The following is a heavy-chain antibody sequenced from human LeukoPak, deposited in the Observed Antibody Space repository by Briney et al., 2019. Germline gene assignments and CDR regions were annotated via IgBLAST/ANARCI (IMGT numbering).Heavy chain of an antibody. J-gene: IGHJ4*02. Sequence: GESLKISCKASGYNFSTYWIGWVRQMPGKGLEWMGIIYPGGSDARYSPSFQGQVTISADKSINTAYLRWSSLKASDTAMFYCARLAITGLIKSHFDYWGQGTLVIVSS. V-gene: IGHV5-51*01. CDR1: GYNFSTYW. CDR2: IYPGGSDA. D-gene: IGHD3-10*01. CDR3: ARLAITGLIKSHFDY.